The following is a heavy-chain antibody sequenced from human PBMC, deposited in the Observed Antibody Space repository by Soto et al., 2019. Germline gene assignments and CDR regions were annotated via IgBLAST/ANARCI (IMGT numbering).Heavy chain of an antibody. CDR1: GGTFSSYA. CDR3: ARARREGGSYWGDAFDI. V-gene: IGHV1-69*06. Sequence: QVQLVQSGAEVKKPGSSVKVSCKASGGTFSSYAISWVRQAPGQGLEWMGGIIPIFGTANYAQKFQGRVTITADKSTSTAYMELSSLRSEDTAVYYCARARREGGSYWGDAFDIWGQGTMVTVSS. D-gene: IGHD1-26*01. J-gene: IGHJ3*02. CDR2: IIPIFGTA.